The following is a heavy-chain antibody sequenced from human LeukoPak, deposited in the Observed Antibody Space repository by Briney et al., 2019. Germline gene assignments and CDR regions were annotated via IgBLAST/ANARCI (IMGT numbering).Heavy chain of an antibody. V-gene: IGHV4-4*07. CDR1: GGSISSYY. CDR2: IYTSGST. D-gene: IGHD3-22*01. J-gene: IGHJ3*02. CDR3: ARAEYYDSSGYVDAFDI. Sequence: PSETLSLTCTVSGGSISSYYWSWIRQPAGKGLEWIGRIYTSGSTNYNPSLKSRVTMPVDTSKNQFSLKLSSVTAADTAVYYCARAEYYDSSGYVDAFDIWGQGTMVTVSS.